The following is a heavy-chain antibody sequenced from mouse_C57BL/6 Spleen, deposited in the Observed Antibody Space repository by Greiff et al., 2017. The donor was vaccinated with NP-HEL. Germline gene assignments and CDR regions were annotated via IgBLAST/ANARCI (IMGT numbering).Heavy chain of an antibody. J-gene: IGHJ1*03. V-gene: IGHV5-9*01. D-gene: IGHD1-1*01. CDR3: ARSPYGSSHWYFDV. CDR2: ISGGGGNT. CDR1: GFTFSSYT. Sequence: DVQLVESGGGLVKPGGSLKLSCAASGFTFSSYTMSWVRQTPEKRLEWVATISGGGGNTYYPDSVKGRFTISRDNAKNTLYLQMSSLRSEDTALYYCARSPYGSSHWYFDVWGTGTTVTVSS.